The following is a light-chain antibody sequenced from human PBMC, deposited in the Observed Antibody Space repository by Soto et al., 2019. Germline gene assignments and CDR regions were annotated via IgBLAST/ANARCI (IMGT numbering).Light chain of an antibody. CDR1: QSLLHSYGYNY. V-gene: IGKV2-28*01. CDR2: LSS. Sequence: DGVMTQFPLSLSVTPGEPASISCRFSQSLLHSYGYNYLDWYLQKPGQSPQVLIYLSSNRASGDPDRFSGSGSGTDFTLKISRVEAEDVGVYYCMQALQIRVEFGQGTKVEIK. J-gene: IGKJ1*01. CDR3: MQALQIRVE.